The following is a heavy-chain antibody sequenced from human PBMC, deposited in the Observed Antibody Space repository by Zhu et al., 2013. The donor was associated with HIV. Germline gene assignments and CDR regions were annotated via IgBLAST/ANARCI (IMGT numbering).Heavy chain of an antibody. J-gene: IGHJ4*02. CDR3: TRRPFRWGSGSYGY. CDR1: GFTFGDYA. Sequence: EVQLVESGGGLVQPGRSLRLSCTASGFTFGDYAMSWVRQAPGKGLEWVGFIRSKAYGGTTEYAASVKGRFTISRDDSKSIAYLQMNSLKTXDTAVYYCTRRPFRWGSGSYGYWGQGTLVTVS. D-gene: IGHD3-10*01. CDR2: IRSKAYGGTT. V-gene: IGHV3-49*04.